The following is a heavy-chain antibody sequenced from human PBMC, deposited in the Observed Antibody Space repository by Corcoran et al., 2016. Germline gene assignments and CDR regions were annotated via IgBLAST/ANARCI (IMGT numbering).Heavy chain of an antibody. V-gene: IGHV3-21*01. D-gene: IGHD3-3*01. CDR2: ISSSSSYI. J-gene: IGHJ6*02. CDR1: GFTFSSYS. Sequence: EVQLVESGGGLVKPGGSLRLSCAASGFTFSSYSMNWVRQAPGKGLEWVSSISSSSSYIYYADSVTGRFTISRDNAKNSLYLQMNSLRAEDTAVYDCARRGSGASFGVVTPYYYGRDGWGQGTTVTVSS. CDR3: ARRGSGASFGVVTPYYYGRDG.